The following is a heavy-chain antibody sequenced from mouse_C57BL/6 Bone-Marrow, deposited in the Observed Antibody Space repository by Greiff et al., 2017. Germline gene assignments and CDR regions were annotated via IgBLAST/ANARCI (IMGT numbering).Heavy chain of an antibody. J-gene: IGHJ3*01. CDR1: GYSITSGYY. Sequence: EVQLQESGPGLVKPSQSLSLTCSVTGYSITSGYYWNWIRQFPGNKLECMGYISYDGSNNYNPSLKNRISITRDTSKNRFLLKLNSATNEDAATYCCRRKEGDRAWFAYWGQGTLVTVSA. CDR3: RRKEGDRAWFAY. CDR2: ISYDGSN. V-gene: IGHV3-6*01.